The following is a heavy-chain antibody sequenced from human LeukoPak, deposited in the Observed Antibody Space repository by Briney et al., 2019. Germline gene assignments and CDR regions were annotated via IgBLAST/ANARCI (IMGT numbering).Heavy chain of an antibody. CDR3: ARSYDFWSGPPFDP. V-gene: IGHV1-2*02. D-gene: IGHD3-3*01. Sequence: ASVKVSCKASGYTFTGHYMLWVRQAPGQGLEWMGWINPNSGGTKYAQKFQGRVTLTRDTSISTAYMELSRLRCDDTAVYYCARSYDFWSGPPFDPWGQGTLVTVSS. J-gene: IGHJ5*02. CDR2: INPNSGGT. CDR1: GYTFTGHY.